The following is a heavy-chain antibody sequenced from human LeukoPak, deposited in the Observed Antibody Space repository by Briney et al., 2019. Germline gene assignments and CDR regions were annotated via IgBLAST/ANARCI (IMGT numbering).Heavy chain of an antibody. CDR2: VIASSGST. CDR1: GFTFSNYA. CDR3: ARGSSWYVDFQH. D-gene: IGHD6-13*01. V-gene: IGHV3-23*01. Sequence: LTGGSLRLSCVATGFTFSNYAMNWVRQAPGKGLEWVSVVIASSGSTDYADSVKGRFTISRDISKNTLYLQMNSLRAEDTAVYYCARGSSWYVDFQHWGRGTLVTVSS. J-gene: IGHJ1*01.